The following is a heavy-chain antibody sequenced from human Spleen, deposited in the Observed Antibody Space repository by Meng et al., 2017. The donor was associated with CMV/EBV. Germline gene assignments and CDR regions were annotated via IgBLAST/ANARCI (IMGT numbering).Heavy chain of an antibody. CDR3: ARVVVPAAEHDY. Sequence: ASGKVSCKASGYMFIGWYMYWVRQAPGQGLEWMGWINPNSGGTNYAEKFQGRVTLTGDTSISTAYMELSRLRSDDTAVYYCARVVVPAAEHDYWGQGTLVTVSS. D-gene: IGHD2-2*01. V-gene: IGHV1-2*02. J-gene: IGHJ4*02. CDR2: INPNSGGT. CDR1: GYMFIGWY.